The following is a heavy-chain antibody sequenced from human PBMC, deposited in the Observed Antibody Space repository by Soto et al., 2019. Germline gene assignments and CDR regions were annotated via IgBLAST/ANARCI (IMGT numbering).Heavy chain of an antibody. J-gene: IGHJ4*02. CDR1: GGTFSSYA. CDR2: IIPIFGTA. D-gene: IGHD3-22*01. Sequence: SVKVSCKASGGTFSSYAISWVRQAPGQGLEWMGGIIPIFGTANYAQKFQGRVTITADESTSTAYMELSSLRSEDTAVYYCASVHYHDSKGFFGSPEYYFDYWGQGTLVTVSS. V-gene: IGHV1-69*13. CDR3: ASVHYHDSKGFFGSPEYYFDY.